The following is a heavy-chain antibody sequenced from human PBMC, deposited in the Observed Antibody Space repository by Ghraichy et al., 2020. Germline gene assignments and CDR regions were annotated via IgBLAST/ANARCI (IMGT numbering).Heavy chain of an antibody. CDR3: ARGSGMDV. CDR1: GITVSSDF. Sequence: LSLTCEVSGITVSSDFMSWVRQTPGKGLECVLIIYRDGTTYYVDSVKGRFTVSRDNSKNTLYLQMNSLRAEDTAMYYCARGSGMDVWGQGTTVTVSS. V-gene: IGHV3-66*01. J-gene: IGHJ6*02. CDR2: IYRDGTT.